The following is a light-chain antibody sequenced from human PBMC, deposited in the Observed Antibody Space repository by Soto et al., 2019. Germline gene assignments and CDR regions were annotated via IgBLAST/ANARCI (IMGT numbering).Light chain of an antibody. CDR1: QSVRSTY. V-gene: IGKV3-20*01. Sequence: EIVLTQSPGTLSLSPGERATLSCRASQSVRSTYFAWYQQKPGQAPRLIIYGTSSRATGIPDRFSGSGSGTDFTLTITRLEPEDFAVYYCQQYGDSLTFGGGTKVEIK. J-gene: IGKJ4*01. CDR2: GTS. CDR3: QQYGDSLT.